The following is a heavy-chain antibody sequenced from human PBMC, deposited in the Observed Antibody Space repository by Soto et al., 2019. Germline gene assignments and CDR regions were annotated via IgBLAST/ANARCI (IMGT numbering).Heavy chain of an antibody. CDR1: GFTFSSYA. CDR2: ISGSGGST. V-gene: IGHV3-23*01. J-gene: IGHJ6*02. CDR3: ASKPRLEGLRGGTYYYYGMDV. D-gene: IGHD4-17*01. Sequence: EVQLLESGGGLVQPGGSLRLSCAASGFTFSSYAMSWVRQAPGKGLEWVSAISGSGGSTYYADSVKGRFTISRVNSKNTLYLQMNSLRAEDTAVYYCASKPRLEGLRGGTYYYYGMDVWGQGTTVTVSS.